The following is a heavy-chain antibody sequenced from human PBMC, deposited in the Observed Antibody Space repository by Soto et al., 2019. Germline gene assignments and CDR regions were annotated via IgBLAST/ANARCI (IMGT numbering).Heavy chain of an antibody. CDR3: ARDKTPTISYYDILTGQMPDY. D-gene: IGHD3-9*01. CDR2: IYYSGST. Sequence: SETLSLTCTVSGGSISSYYWSWIRQPPGKGLEWIGYIYYSGSTNYNPSLKSRVTISVDTSKNQFSLKLSSVTAADTAVYYCARDKTPTISYYDILTGQMPDYWGQGTLVNVSS. V-gene: IGHV4-59*12. CDR1: GGSISSYY. J-gene: IGHJ4*02.